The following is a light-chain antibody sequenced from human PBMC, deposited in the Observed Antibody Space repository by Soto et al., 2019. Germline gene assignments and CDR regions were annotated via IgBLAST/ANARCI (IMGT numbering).Light chain of an antibody. CDR2: DAS. Sequence: DSQRTESPYTLSASGGDRVNITCRASQTIRSLLAWYQQKPGKAPKALIYDASRLGSGVPSRFSGSGSGTEFTLTISSLQPDDFATYYCQQYQTYATFGQGTRLEIK. V-gene: IGKV1-5*01. CDR3: QQYQTYAT. CDR1: QTIRSL. J-gene: IGKJ5*01.